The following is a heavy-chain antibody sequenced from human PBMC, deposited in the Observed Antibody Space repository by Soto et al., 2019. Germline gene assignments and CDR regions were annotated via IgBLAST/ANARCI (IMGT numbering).Heavy chain of an antibody. CDR2: IRFDGSIT. D-gene: IGHD6-13*01. Sequence: EVQLVESGGGLVQPGGSLRLSCAASGFTFSNHWMHWVRQAPGKGLVWVSRIRFDGSITNYADSVKGRFTISRDNAKNTVYLQMNSLRADDTAVYYCAKENTAAAEDYWGQGTLVTVSS. J-gene: IGHJ4*02. V-gene: IGHV3-74*01. CDR1: GFTFSNHW. CDR3: AKENTAAAEDY.